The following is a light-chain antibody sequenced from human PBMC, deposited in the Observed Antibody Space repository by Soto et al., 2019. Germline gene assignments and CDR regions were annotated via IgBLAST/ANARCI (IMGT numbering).Light chain of an antibody. Sequence: SVLTQPASVSGSPGQSITISCTGTSSDVGAYNYVSWCQQHPGKAPKLMIYDVSNRPSGVSNRFSGSKSGNTASLSISGLQAEYEADYYCSSHTNISPYVFGTGTKVTVL. CDR3: SSHTNISPYV. CDR2: DVS. V-gene: IGLV2-14*01. CDR1: SSDVGAYNY. J-gene: IGLJ1*01.